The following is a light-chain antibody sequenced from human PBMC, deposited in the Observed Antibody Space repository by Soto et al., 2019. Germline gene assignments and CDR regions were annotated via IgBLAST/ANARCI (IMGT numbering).Light chain of an antibody. CDR2: GAS. CDR1: QSVSSN. Sequence: EIVMTQSPATLSVSPGERATLSCRASQSVSSNLAWYQQKPGQAPRPLIYGASTRATGIPARFSGSGSGTDFTLTISRLEPEDFAVYYCQQRSNWPPIAFGQGTRLEI. CDR3: QQRSNWPPIA. J-gene: IGKJ5*01. V-gene: IGKV3-15*01.